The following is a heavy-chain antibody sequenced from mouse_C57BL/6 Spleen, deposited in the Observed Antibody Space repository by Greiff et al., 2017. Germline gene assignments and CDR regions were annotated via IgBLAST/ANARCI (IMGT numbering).Heavy chain of an antibody. CDR1: GYTFTSYW. Sequence: QVQLQQPGAELVKPGASVKMSCKASGYTFTSYWITWVKQRPGQGLEWIGDIYPGSGSTNYNEKFKSKATRTVDTSSSTAYMQLSRLTSEDSAVYYCARRGIYYDSDGGFAYWGQGTLVTVAA. D-gene: IGHD2-4*01. CDR2: IYPGSGST. CDR3: ARRGIYYDSDGGFAY. J-gene: IGHJ3*01. V-gene: IGHV1-55*01.